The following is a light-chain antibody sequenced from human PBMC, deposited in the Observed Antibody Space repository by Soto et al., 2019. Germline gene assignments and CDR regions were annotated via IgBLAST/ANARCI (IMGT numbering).Light chain of an antibody. V-gene: IGKV3-20*01. J-gene: IGKJ1*01. CDR3: QQYGRTSWT. CDR1: QSVSTNF. CDR2: GAS. Sequence: EIALPQSPGTLSLSPGEGATLSCRASQSVSTNFFAWYQQKPGPAPRLLIYGASTRATGLPDRFSGSGSGTDFTLTISRLEPEDFAVYYCQQYGRTSWTFGQGTKVDIK.